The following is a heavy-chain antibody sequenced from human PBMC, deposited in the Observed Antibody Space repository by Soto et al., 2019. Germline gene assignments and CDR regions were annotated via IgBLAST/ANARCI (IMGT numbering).Heavy chain of an antibody. CDR2: ISDSGATT. Sequence: GGSLRLSCAASGFPFGENAMSWVRQAPGKGLEWVSGISDSGATTYYADSVRGRFTISRDNSKNTLYLQMKSLRAEDSASYYCAKEDTSSGSFDYWGQGALVTVSS. J-gene: IGHJ4*02. V-gene: IGHV3-23*01. CDR3: AKEDTSSGSFDY. D-gene: IGHD6-19*01. CDR1: GFPFGENA.